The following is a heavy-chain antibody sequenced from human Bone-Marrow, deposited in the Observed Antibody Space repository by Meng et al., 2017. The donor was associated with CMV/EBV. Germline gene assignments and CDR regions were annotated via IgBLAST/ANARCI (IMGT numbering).Heavy chain of an antibody. D-gene: IGHD7-27*01. CDR2: ISSSGDYM. Sequence: GESLKISCAASGFTFTTYSMNWVRQAPGKGLEWVSSISSSGDYMYYADSVKGRFTISRDSAKNSLYLQMSSLRAEDTAIYYCARGQLGTSNWYFDLWGRGTLVTVSS. J-gene: IGHJ2*01. CDR1: GFTFTTYS. CDR3: ARGQLGTSNWYFDL. V-gene: IGHV3-21*01.